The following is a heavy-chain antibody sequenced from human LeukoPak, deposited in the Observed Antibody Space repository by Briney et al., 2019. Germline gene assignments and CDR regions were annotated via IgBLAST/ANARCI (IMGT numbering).Heavy chain of an antibody. V-gene: IGHV4-34*01. Sequence: SETLSLTCGVYGGSLSDYYWTWIRQPPGKGLELIASIYYSGSTYYNPSLKSRVTISVDTSKNQFSLKLSSVTAADTAVYYCARHLYYYDSSGYSPYYFDYWGQGTLVTVSS. CDR2: IYYSGST. CDR3: ARHLYYYDSSGYSPYYFDY. D-gene: IGHD3-22*01. CDR1: GGSLSDYY. J-gene: IGHJ4*02.